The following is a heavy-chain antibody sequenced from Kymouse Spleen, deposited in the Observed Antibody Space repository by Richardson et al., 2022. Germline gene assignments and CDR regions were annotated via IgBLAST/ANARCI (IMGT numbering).Heavy chain of an antibody. Sequence: EVQLVESGGGLVQPGRSLRLSCAASGFTFDDYAMHWVRQAPGKGLEWVSGISWNSGSIGYADSVKGRFTISRDNAKNSLYLQMNSLRAEDTALYYCAKDDRQLGAFDIWGQGTMVTVSS. CDR3: AKDDRQLGAFDI. V-gene: IGHV3-9*01. CDR1: GFTFDDYA. CDR2: ISWNSGSI. J-gene: IGHJ3*02. D-gene: IGHD6-6*01.